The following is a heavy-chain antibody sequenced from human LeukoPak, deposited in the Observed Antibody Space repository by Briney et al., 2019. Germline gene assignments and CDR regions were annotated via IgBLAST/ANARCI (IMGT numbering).Heavy chain of an antibody. CDR3: AKEVVGP. CDR1: GGSISSSSYY. J-gene: IGHJ5*02. V-gene: IGHV4-39*07. D-gene: IGHD1-26*01. Sequence: SETLSLTCTVSGGSISSSSYYWGWIRQPPGKGLEWIGSIFYSGSTYYNSSLKSRVIISVDTSKNQLSLKLTSVTAADTAVYYCAKEVVGPWGQGTLVTVSS. CDR2: IFYSGST.